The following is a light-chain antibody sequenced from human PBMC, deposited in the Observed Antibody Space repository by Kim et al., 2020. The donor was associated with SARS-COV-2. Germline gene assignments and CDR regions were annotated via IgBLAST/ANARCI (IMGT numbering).Light chain of an antibody. CDR1: SLRSYY. Sequence: VALGQTVRITCQGDSLRSYYATWYQQKPGQAPIVVIYGKNNRPSGIPDRFSGSSSGNTASLTITGAQAGDEADYYCNSRDSNDNVLFGGGTKLTVL. J-gene: IGLJ2*01. CDR2: GKN. CDR3: NSRDSNDNVL. V-gene: IGLV3-19*01.